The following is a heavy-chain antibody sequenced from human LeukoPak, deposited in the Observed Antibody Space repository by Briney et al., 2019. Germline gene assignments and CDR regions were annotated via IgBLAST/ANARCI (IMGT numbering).Heavy chain of an antibody. J-gene: IGHJ6*03. CDR2: IRYDGSNK. CDR3: AKTGGDSVLYYYYMDV. Sequence: GGSLRLSCAASGFTFSSYGMHWVRQAPGKGLEWVAFIRYDGSNKYYADSVKGRFTISRDYSKNTLYLQMNSLRAEDTAVYYCAKTGGDSVLYYYYMDVWGKGTTVTVSS. D-gene: IGHD3-10*01. V-gene: IGHV3-30*02. CDR1: GFTFSSYG.